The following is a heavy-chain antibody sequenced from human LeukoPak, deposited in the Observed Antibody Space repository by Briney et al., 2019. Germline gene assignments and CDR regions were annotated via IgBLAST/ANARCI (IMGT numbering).Heavy chain of an antibody. D-gene: IGHD1-26*01. V-gene: IGHV3-33*01. Sequence: HPGRSLRLSCAASGFTFSSYGIRWVRQAPGKGLEWVAVIWYDGSNKYYADSVKGRFTISRDNSKNTLYLQMNSLRAEDTAVYYCAYMGALGAFDIWGQGTMVTVSS. CDR1: GFTFSSYG. J-gene: IGHJ3*02. CDR2: IWYDGSNK. CDR3: AYMGALGAFDI.